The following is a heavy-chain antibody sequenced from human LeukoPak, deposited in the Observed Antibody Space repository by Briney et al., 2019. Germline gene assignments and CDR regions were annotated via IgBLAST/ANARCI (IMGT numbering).Heavy chain of an antibody. D-gene: IGHD4-17*01. Sequence: GASVKVSCKASGYTFTGYYMHWVRQAPGQGLEWMGWINPNSGGTNYAQKFQGRVTMTRDTSISTAYMELSRLRSDDTAIYYCARGTGNYGDPASFDYWGRGTLVTVSS. CDR2: INPNSGGT. V-gene: IGHV1-2*02. CDR1: GYTFTGYY. CDR3: ARGTGNYGDPASFDY. J-gene: IGHJ4*02.